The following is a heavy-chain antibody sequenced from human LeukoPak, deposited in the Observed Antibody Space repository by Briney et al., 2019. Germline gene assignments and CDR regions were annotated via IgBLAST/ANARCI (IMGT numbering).Heavy chain of an antibody. CDR3: ARAFMVRGVSGGGY. D-gene: IGHD3-10*01. CDR1: GYTFTSYD. Sequence: GASVKVSCKASGYTFTSYDINWVRQATGQGLEWMGWMNPNSGNTGYAQKFQGRVTMTRNTSISTAYMELSSLRSDDTAVYYCARAFMVRGVSGGGYWGQGTLVTVSS. V-gene: IGHV1-8*01. J-gene: IGHJ4*02. CDR2: MNPNSGNT.